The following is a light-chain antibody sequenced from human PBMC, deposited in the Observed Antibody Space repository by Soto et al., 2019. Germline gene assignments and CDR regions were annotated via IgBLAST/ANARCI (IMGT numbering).Light chain of an antibody. Sequence: EIVMTQSPATLSVSPGERATLSCRASQSISSNLAWYQQKPGQAPRLLIYHASTRATGIPARLSGSGSGTEFTLTISSLQSEDFAVYYCQQYDDWPLTFGGGTKVDIK. CDR2: HAS. V-gene: IGKV3-15*01. CDR3: QQYDDWPLT. CDR1: QSISSN. J-gene: IGKJ4*01.